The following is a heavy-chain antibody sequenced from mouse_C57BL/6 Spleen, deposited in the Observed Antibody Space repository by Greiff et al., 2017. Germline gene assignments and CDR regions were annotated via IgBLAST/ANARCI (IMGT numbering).Heavy chain of an antibody. Sequence: VQLQQSGAELVRPGASVKLSCKASGYTFTDYYINWVKQRPGQGLEWIARIYPGSGNTYYNEKFKGKATLTAEKSSSTAYMQLSSLTSEDSAVYFCARGDYDDWYFDVWGTGTTVTVSS. CDR2: IYPGSGNT. CDR3: ARGDYDDWYFDV. CDR1: GYTFTDYY. V-gene: IGHV1-76*01. J-gene: IGHJ1*03. D-gene: IGHD2-4*01.